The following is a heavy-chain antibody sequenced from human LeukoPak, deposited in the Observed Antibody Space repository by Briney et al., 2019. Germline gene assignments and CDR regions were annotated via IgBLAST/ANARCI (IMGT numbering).Heavy chain of an antibody. V-gene: IGHV4-59*08. CDR2: IYYSGST. Sequence: SETLSLTCTVSGGSISSYYWSWIRQPPGKGLEWIGYIYYSGSTNYNPSLKSRVTISVDTSKNQFSLKLSSVTAADTAVYYCARFNWTAAAGAFDIWGQGTMVTVSS. D-gene: IGHD3/OR15-3a*01. CDR1: GGSISSYY. CDR3: ARFNWTAAAGAFDI. J-gene: IGHJ3*02.